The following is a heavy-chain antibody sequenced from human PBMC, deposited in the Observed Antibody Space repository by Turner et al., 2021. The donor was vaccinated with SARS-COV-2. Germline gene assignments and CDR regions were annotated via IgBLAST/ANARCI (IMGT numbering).Heavy chain of an antibody. J-gene: IGHJ5*02. CDR2: ISYDGTNK. V-gene: IGHV3-30*18. CDR3: AKDLGQLDWFDP. Sequence: QVQLVESGGGVVQPGRSLRLSCAASGFTFSSYGMHWGRQAPGKGLEWVAVISYDGTNKYYADSVKGRFTISRDNSKNTLYLQMNSLRAEDTAVYYCAKDLGQLDWFDPWGQGTLVTVSS. CDR1: GFTFSSYG. D-gene: IGHD6-13*01.